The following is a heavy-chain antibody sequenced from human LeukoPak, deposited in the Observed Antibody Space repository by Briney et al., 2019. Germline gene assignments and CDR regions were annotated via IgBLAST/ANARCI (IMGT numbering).Heavy chain of an antibody. Sequence: SVKVPCKASGGTFSSYAISWVRQAPGQGLEWMGGIIPIFGTANYAQKFQGRVTITTDESTSTAYMELSSLRSEDTAVYYCASQKLPLNSYGLRMDAFDIWGQGTMVTVSS. V-gene: IGHV1-69*05. CDR1: GGTFSSYA. J-gene: IGHJ3*02. CDR3: ASQKLPLNSYGLRMDAFDI. D-gene: IGHD5-18*01. CDR2: IIPIFGTA.